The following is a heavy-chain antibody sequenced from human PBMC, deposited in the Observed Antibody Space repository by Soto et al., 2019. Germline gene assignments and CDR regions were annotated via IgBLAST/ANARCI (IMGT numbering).Heavy chain of an antibody. CDR3: ARLPRDCNKTSCYYADH. D-gene: IGHD3-3*01. V-gene: IGHV5-51*01. J-gene: IGHJ4*02. Sequence: PGESLQIPCSGSVYDFNTHWFGWVRQLPGRGLEWVGIMYPGDSDTRYNPSLQGHVTLSVDVTVSTAFLQWRSLETSDTGMYFCARLPRDCNKTSCYYADHWGQGTQVTVSS. CDR1: VYDFNTHW. CDR2: MYPGDSDT.